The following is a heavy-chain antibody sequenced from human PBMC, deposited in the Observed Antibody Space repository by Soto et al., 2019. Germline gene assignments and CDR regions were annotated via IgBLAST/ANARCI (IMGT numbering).Heavy chain of an antibody. CDR3: ARTDGDLDY. V-gene: IGHV1-8*01. J-gene: IGHJ4*01. CDR1: GYTFTRYD. CDR2: MKPKSGYT. D-gene: IGHD4-17*01. Sequence: QVQLVQSGAEVKKPGAPVKVSCKTSGYTFTRYDINWVRQATGQGLEWMGWMKPKSGYTGSAQRFQGRITMTRDTSISTDYMELSSLRSEDTAMYYCARTDGDLDYWGQGTLVTVSS.